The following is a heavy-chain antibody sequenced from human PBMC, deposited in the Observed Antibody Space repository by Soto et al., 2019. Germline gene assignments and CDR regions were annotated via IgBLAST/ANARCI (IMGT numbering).Heavy chain of an antibody. V-gene: IGHV1-18*01. D-gene: IGHD2-15*01. CDR2: VSGDNGNT. CDR1: GYTFSSHG. Sequence: QVQLVQSGAEVKKPGTSVKVSCTASGYTFSSHGISWVRQAPGQGLQWIGWVSGDNGNTNYAQGLEGSVTMTTVTSTNTGYVELRSLRSDDTVVYYCARVLGYCRSGTCQRGWFDPWGQGTLVSGSS. J-gene: IGHJ5*02. CDR3: ARVLGYCRSGTCQRGWFDP.